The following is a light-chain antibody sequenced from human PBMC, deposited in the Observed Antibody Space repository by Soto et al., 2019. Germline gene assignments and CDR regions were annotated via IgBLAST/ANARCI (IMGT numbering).Light chain of an antibody. J-gene: IGKJ4*02. CDR3: QKYNRAPPT. CDR1: QGINNY. Sequence: DIQMTQSPSSLSASVGDRVTITCRASQGINNYLAWYQQKPVKIPKLLIYAASTLQSGVPSLFSGSRSGTDFTRTISSLQPEDGATYYCQKYNRAPPTFGGGTKVEIK. CDR2: AAS. V-gene: IGKV1-27*01.